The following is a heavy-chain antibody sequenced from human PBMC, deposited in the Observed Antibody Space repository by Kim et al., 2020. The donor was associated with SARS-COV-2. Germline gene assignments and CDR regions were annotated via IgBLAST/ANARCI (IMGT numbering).Heavy chain of an antibody. Sequence: SETLSLTCTVSGGSISSSTYYWGWIRQPPGKGLEWIGSIFYSGSTYYKVSLKSRVTISVDKSKNQFSLKLSSVTAADTAVYYCARDAGWGYDFWSGYYSGVRLDVWGQGTTVTVSS. CDR3: ARDAGWGYDFWSGYYSGVRLDV. D-gene: IGHD3-3*01. CDR2: IFYSGST. V-gene: IGHV4-39*07. CDR1: GGSISSSTYY. J-gene: IGHJ6*02.